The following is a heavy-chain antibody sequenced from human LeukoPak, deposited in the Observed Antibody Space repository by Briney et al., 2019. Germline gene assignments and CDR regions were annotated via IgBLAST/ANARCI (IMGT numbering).Heavy chain of an antibody. V-gene: IGHV3-30*02. D-gene: IGHD3-10*01. J-gene: IGHJ5*02. Sequence: GGSLRLSCAASGFTFSGYAMHWARQAPVKGLEWVAFIRYDGSTKYYADSVKGRFTISRDNSKNMLYLQMNSLRAEDTAVYYCATQRGREYNWFDPWGQGTLVTVSS. CDR3: ATQRGREYNWFDP. CDR1: GFTFSGYA. CDR2: IRYDGSTK.